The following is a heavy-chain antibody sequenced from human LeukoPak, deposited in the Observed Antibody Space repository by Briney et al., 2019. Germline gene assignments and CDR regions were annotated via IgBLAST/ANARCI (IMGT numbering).Heavy chain of an antibody. J-gene: IGHJ5*02. CDR1: GFTFSGSA. V-gene: IGHV3-73*01. CDR2: IRSKANSYAT. Sequence: GGSLKLSCAASGFTFSGSAMHWVRQASGKGLEWVGRIRSKANSYATAYAASVKGRFTISRDDSKNTAYLQINSLKTEDTAVYYCTRLRDGYNLRWFDPWGQGTLVTVSS. D-gene: IGHD5-24*01. CDR3: TRLRDGYNLRWFDP.